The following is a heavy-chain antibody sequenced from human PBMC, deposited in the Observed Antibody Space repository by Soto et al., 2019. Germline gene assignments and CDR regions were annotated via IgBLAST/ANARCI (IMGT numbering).Heavy chain of an antibody. Sequence: PSETLSLTCTVSGGSISSYYWSWIRQPPGKGLEWIGYISYSGSTNYNPSLKSRVTISVDTSKNQLSLKLSSVTAADTAVYYCASVARYYDSSGYSVDFWGQGTLVTVSS. D-gene: IGHD3-22*01. CDR2: ISYSGST. V-gene: IGHV4-59*01. J-gene: IGHJ4*02. CDR1: GGSISSYY. CDR3: ASVARYYDSSGYSVDF.